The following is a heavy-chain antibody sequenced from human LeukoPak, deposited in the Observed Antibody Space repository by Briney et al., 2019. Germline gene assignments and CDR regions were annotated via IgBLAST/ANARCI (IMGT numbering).Heavy chain of an antibody. CDR2: ISSSNSYS. D-gene: IGHD1-26*01. CDR3: ARPVYGSYSNYYNGMDV. CDR1: GFTFSSNY. V-gene: IGHV3-21*01. J-gene: IGHJ6*02. Sequence: PGGSLRLSCAASGFTFSSNYMSWVRQAPGKGLEWVSSISSSNSYSYYADSVKGRFTISRDNAKNSLYLQMNSLRAEDTAVYYCARPVYGSYSNYYNGMDVWGQGTTVTVSS.